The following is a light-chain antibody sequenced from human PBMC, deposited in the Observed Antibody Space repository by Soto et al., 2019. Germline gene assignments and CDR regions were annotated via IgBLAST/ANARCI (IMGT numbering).Light chain of an antibody. V-gene: IGKV2-28*01. CDR2: LGS. CDR1: QSLLYSNGYNY. Sequence: DIVMTQSPLSLPVTPGEPASISCRSSQSLLYSNGYNYLNWYLQRPGQSPQLLIYLGSNRASGVPDRFSSSGSGTEFTLKISRVEAEDVGVYYCMQAVQTPLTFGGGTKVEIK. CDR3: MQAVQTPLT. J-gene: IGKJ4*02.